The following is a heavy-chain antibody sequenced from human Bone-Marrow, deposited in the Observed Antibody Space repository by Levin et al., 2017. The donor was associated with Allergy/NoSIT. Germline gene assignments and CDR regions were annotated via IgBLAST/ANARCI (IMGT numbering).Heavy chain of an antibody. CDR3: AREKGSPEWYLDL. D-gene: IGHD1-14*01. CDR2: IYYSGST. CDR1: GDSIRGSY. J-gene: IGHJ2*01. Sequence: SPTLSLPCNVSGDSIRGSYWSWIRQPPGGGLEWIGYIYYSGSTNYNPSLQSRVSISIDASKNQFSLNLRSVTAADTAVYYCAREKGSPEWYLDLWGRGTLITVSS. V-gene: IGHV4-59*01.